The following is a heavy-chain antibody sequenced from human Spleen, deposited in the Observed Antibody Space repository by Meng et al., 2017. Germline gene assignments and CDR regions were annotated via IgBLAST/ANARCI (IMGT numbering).Heavy chain of an antibody. D-gene: IGHD6-19*01. V-gene: IGHV4-59*12. CDR3: ARGTYSSGWAFDY. J-gene: IGHJ4*02. Sequence: QVQLQESGPGLVKPSETLSLTCTVSGGSLSTSYWGWIRQPPGKGLEWIGYIYYSGNTNYNPSLKSRVTISIDTSKNQFSLKLSSVTAADTAVYYCARGTYSSGWAFDYWGQGTLVTVSS. CDR2: IYYSGNT. CDR1: GGSLSTSY.